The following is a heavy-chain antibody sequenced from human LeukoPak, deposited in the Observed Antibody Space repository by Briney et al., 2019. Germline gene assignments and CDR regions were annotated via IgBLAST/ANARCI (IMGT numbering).Heavy chain of an antibody. J-gene: IGHJ4*02. V-gene: IGHV3-53*01. CDR3: ASARDFGVVFDH. Sequence: GGSLRLSCAASGITVSSNFMSWVRQAPGKGLEWVSVIYSGGSTYYADSVSGRFTISRDDSKNTVSLQMNSLRAEDTAVYYCASARDFGVVFDHWGQGTLVTVSS. CDR2: IYSGGST. D-gene: IGHD3-3*01. CDR1: GITVSSNF.